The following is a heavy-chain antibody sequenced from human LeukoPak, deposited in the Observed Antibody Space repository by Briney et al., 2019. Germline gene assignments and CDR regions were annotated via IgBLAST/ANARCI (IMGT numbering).Heavy chain of an antibody. V-gene: IGHV3-48*01. Sequence: GGSLRLSCAASGFAFSSYSMNWVRQAPGKGLEWVSYISGSSSSIYYSDSVEGRFTISRDNAKNSLYLQMNSLRAEDTAVYYCARAPATVTSDLDYWGQGTLVTVST. J-gene: IGHJ4*02. CDR3: ARAPATVTSDLDY. CDR1: GFAFSSYS. D-gene: IGHD4-17*01. CDR2: ISGSSSSI.